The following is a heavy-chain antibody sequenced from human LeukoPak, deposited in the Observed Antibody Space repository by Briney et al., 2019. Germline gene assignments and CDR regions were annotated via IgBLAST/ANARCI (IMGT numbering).Heavy chain of an antibody. CDR3: ASDLNGGNSVVDYYYYMDV. D-gene: IGHD4-23*01. V-gene: IGHV1-69*05. J-gene: IGHJ6*03. CDR1: GGTFSSYV. Sequence: SVKVSCKASGGTFSSYVISWVRQAPGQGLEWMGRIIPIFGTANYAQKFQGRVTITTDESTSTAYMELSSLRSEDTAVYHCASDLNGGNSVVDYYYYMDVWGKGTTVTVSS. CDR2: IIPIFGTA.